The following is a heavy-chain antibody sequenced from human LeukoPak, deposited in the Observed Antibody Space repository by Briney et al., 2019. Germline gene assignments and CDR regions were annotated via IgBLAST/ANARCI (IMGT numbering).Heavy chain of an antibody. CDR2: INHSGST. CDR3: ARLGPYYYGMDV. J-gene: IGHJ6*02. Sequence: SETLSLTCAVYGGSFSGYYWSWIRQPPVKVLEWIGEINHSGSTNYNPSLKSRVTISVDTSKNQFSLKLSSVTAADTAVYYCARLGPYYYGMDVWGQGTTVTVSS. CDR1: GGSFSGYY. V-gene: IGHV4-34*01.